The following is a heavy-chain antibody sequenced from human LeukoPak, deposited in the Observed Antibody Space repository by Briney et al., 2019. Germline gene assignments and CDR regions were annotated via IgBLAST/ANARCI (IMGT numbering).Heavy chain of an antibody. D-gene: IGHD6-13*01. CDR2: INTNTGNP. CDR1: GYTFTSYA. V-gene: IGHV7-4-1*02. Sequence: TSVKVSCKASGYTFTSYAMNWVRQAPGQGLEWMGWINTNTGNPTYAQGFTGRFVFSLDTSVSTAYLQISSLKAEDTAVYYCAREGGTAAVVDFDYWGQGTLVTVSS. J-gene: IGHJ4*02. CDR3: AREGGTAAVVDFDY.